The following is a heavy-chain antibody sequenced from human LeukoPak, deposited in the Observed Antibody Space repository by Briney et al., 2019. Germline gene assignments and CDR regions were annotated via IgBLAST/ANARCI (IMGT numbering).Heavy chain of an antibody. CDR3: ARGRRYYANSYDY. D-gene: IGHD2-2*01. V-gene: IGHV4-34*01. J-gene: IGHJ4*02. CDR2: INHSGST. Sequence: SETLSLTCAVYGGSFSGYYWSWIRQPPGKGLEWIGEINHSGSTNYNPSLKSRVTIPVDTSKNQFSLKLSSVTAADTAVYYCARGRRYYANSYDYWGQGTLVTVSS. CDR1: GGSFSGYY.